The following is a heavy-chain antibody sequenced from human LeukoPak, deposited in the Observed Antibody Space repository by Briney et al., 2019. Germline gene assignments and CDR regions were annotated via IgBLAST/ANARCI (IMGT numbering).Heavy chain of an antibody. Sequence: SETLSLTCTVSGGSIISDDYYWSWIRQPPGKGLEWMGYIHYSGSTYYDPSLKSRLTISVDTSKNHFSLKLSSVTAADTAVYYCAREHLGSRHDAFDIWGQGTKVTVSS. CDR2: IHYSGST. D-gene: IGHD1-26*01. CDR1: GGSIISDDYY. CDR3: AREHLGSRHDAFDI. V-gene: IGHV4-30-4*01. J-gene: IGHJ3*02.